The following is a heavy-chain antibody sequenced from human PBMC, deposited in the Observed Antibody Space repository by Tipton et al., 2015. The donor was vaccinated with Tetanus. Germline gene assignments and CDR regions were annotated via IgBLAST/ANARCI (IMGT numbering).Heavy chain of an antibody. CDR1: GDSVSGYY. V-gene: IGHV4-59*02. D-gene: IGHD3-3*01. CDR3: ARIHDLLSGHFDF. CDR2: VYYTGST. J-gene: IGHJ4*02. Sequence: TLSLTCTVSGDSVSGYYWSWIRQLPGKGLEWIGYVYYTGSTNHNPSLKSRVTISMDRSKNQISLQLTSVTAADTAVYYCARIHDLLSGHFDFWGQGTLVAVSS.